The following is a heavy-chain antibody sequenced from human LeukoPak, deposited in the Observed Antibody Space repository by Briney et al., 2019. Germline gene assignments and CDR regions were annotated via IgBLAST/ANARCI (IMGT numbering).Heavy chain of an antibody. J-gene: IGHJ4*02. CDR2: IKQDGSEK. D-gene: IGHD4-23*01. CDR3: ARARYGCNAVDY. CDR1: GFTFSDYC. Sequence: GGSLRLSCAASGFTFSDYCMTWVRQAPGKGLEWVANIKQDGSEKNFVDSVKGRFTISRDNAKSSLYLQMNSLRAEDTAVYYCARARYGCNAVDYWGQGSLASVSS. V-gene: IGHV3-7*05.